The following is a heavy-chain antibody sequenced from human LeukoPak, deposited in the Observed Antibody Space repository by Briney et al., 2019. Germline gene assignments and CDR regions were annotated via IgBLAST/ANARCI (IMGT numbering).Heavy chain of an antibody. D-gene: IGHD6-19*01. J-gene: IGHJ4*02. V-gene: IGHV1-69*05. CDR1: GGNFNRYA. CDR2: IIPIFGTA. Sequence: SVKISCKASGGNFNRYAISWVRQAPGQGLEWMGGIIPIFGTANYAQKFQGRVTITTDESTSTAYMELSSLRSEDTAVYYCASTGSVAGFDYWGQGTLVTVSS. CDR3: ASTGSVAGFDY.